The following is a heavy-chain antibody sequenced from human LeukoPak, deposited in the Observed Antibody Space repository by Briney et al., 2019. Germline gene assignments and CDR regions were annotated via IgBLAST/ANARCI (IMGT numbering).Heavy chain of an antibody. D-gene: IGHD6-19*01. CDR1: GYTFTSYG. J-gene: IGHJ6*02. CDR2: ISAYNGNT. V-gene: IGHV1-18*01. Sequence: ASVKVSCKASGYTFTSYGISWVRQAPGQGLEWMGWISAYNGNTNYAQKLQGRVTMTTDTSTSTASMELRSLRSDDTAVYYCARDSYSGWSYYYYYGMDVWGQGTTVTVSS. CDR3: ARDSYSGWSYYYYYGMDV.